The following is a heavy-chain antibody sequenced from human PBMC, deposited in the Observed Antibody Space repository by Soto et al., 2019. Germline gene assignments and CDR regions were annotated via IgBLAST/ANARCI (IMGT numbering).Heavy chain of an antibody. D-gene: IGHD3-3*01. J-gene: IGHJ4*01. CDR3: ERDDFGESGYF. CDR1: GYTFTSYD. CDR2: ISAYNVNT. V-gene: IGHV1-18*01. Sequence: QVQLVQTGDEVKKPGASVKVSCKASGYTFTSYDISWVRQAPGQGLVWMGWISAYNVNTNYAQKLTCRVTMTTDTSTSTDYVELRGLRSHDTAVYYCERDDFGESGYFCGQGTLVNVSS.